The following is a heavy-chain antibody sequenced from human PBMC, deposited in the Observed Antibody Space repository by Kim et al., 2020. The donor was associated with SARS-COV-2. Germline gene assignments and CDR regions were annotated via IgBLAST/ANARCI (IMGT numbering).Heavy chain of an antibody. CDR3: ARVGGWYLDAYYGMDV. V-gene: IGHV1-46*01. D-gene: IGHD6-19*01. Sequence: KFQGRVTMTRDTSTSTVYMGLSSLRSEDTAVYYCARVGGWYLDAYYGMDVWGQGTTVTVSS. J-gene: IGHJ6*02.